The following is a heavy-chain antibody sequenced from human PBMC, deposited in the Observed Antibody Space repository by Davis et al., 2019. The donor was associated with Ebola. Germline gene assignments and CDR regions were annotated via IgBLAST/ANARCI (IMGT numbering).Heavy chain of an antibody. CDR3: AHRHHPFYSSGWHSSTWFDP. Sequence: SGPTLVKPTQTLTLTCTFSGFSLSTSGVGVGWIRQPPGKALEWLALIYWNDDKRYSPSLKSRLTITKDTSKNQVVLTMTNMDPVDTATYYCAHRHHPFYSSGWHSSTWFDPWGQGTLVTVSS. D-gene: IGHD6-19*01. CDR2: IYWNDDK. V-gene: IGHV2-5*01. CDR1: GFSLSTSGVG. J-gene: IGHJ5*02.